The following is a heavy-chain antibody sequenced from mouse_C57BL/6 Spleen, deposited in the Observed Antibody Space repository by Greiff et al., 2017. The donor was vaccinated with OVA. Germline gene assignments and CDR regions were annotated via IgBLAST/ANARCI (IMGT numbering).Heavy chain of an antibody. CDR3: ARSSYYYGEENYFDY. J-gene: IGHJ2*01. CDR2: IDPEDGET. Sequence: EVQLQQSGAELVKPGASVQLSCTASGFNIKDYYMHWVKQRTEQGLEWIGRIDPEDGETKYAPKFQGTATITADTSSSTAYLQLSSLTSDDTAVYDCARSSYYYGEENYFDYWGQGTTLTVSS. V-gene: IGHV14-2*01. D-gene: IGHD1-1*01. CDR1: GFNIKDYY.